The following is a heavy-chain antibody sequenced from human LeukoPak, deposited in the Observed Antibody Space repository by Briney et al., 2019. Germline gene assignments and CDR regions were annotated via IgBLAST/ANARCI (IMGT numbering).Heavy chain of an antibody. CDR2: INWNGGST. J-gene: IGHJ4*02. CDR1: GFTFDDYG. CDR3: ARVSYYDYVWGSYRLDY. D-gene: IGHD3-16*02. V-gene: IGHV3-20*04. Sequence: PGGSLRLSCAASGFTFDDYGMSWVRHAPGKGLEWVSGINWNGGSTGYADSVKGRFTISRDNAKNSLYLQMNSLRAEDTALYYCARVSYYDYVWGSYRLDYWGQGTLVTVSS.